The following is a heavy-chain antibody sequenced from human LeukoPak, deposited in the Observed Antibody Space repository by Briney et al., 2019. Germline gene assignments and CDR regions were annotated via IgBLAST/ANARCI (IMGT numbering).Heavy chain of an antibody. CDR1: GGSISTYY. CDR2: INHSGST. V-gene: IGHV4-34*01. CDR3: ARGNFYYDSSGYYYGMDV. Sequence: SETLSLTCTVSGGSISTYYWNWIRQPPGKGLEWIGEINHSGSTNYNPSLKSRVTISVDTSKNQFSLKLSSVTAADTAVYYCARGNFYYDSSGYYYGMDVWGQGTTVTVSS. D-gene: IGHD3-22*01. J-gene: IGHJ6*02.